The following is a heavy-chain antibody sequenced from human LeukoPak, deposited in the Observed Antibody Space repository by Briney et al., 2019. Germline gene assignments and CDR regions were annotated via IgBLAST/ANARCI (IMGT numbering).Heavy chain of an antibody. V-gene: IGHV3-30*03. Sequence: GGSLRLSCTVSGFTFNNYGMHWVRQAPGKGLEWVALISYDGSIKYYADSVKGRFTISRDNSKNTLYLQMNSLKAEDTAVYYCARDLTHYYDSSGYSHWGQGTLVTVSS. CDR2: ISYDGSIK. D-gene: IGHD3-22*01. J-gene: IGHJ4*02. CDR1: GFTFNNYG. CDR3: ARDLTHYYDSSGYSH.